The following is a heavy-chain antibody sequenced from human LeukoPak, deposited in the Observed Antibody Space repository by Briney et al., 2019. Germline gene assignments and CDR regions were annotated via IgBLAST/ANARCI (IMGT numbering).Heavy chain of an antibody. CDR1: GYTFTGYY. D-gene: IGHD2-2*01. J-gene: IGHJ5*02. V-gene: IGHV1-2*02. CDR2: INPNSGGT. CDR3: XXXGXXVVPAAILNWFDP. Sequence: ASVKVSCKASGYTFTGYYMHWVRQAPGQGLEWMGWINPNSGGTNYAQKFQGRVTMTRDTSISTAYMELSRLRSDDTAVYYCXXXGXXVVPAAILNWFDPWGQGTLVTVSS.